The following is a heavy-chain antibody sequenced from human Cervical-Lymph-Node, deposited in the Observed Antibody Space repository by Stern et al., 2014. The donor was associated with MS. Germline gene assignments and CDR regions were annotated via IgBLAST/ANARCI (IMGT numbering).Heavy chain of an antibody. CDR2: IKGDGSGI. CDR3: ARDVLERRFAMDV. CDR1: EFTFSTFW. V-gene: IGHV3-74*01. J-gene: IGHJ6*02. Sequence: EVQLVESGGGLVQPGDSLRLSCVGSEFTFSTFWMYWVRLVPGKGLECVSRIKGDGSGIGYADSVKGRVTISRDNAKNTVYLQMNSLRAEDTATYYCARDVLERRFAMDVWGQGTTVIVSS. D-gene: IGHD1-1*01.